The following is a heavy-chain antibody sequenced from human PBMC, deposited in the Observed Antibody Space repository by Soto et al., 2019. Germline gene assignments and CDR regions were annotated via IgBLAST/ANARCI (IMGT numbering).Heavy chain of an antibody. V-gene: IGHV4-34*01. D-gene: IGHD3-16*02. CDR3: ARGRDYDYVWGSYRYDLDY. CDR1: GGSFSRYY. CDR2: INHSGST. Sequence: QVQLQQWGAGLLKPSETLSLTCAVYGGSFSRYYWSWIRQPPGKGLEWIGEINHSGSTNYNPSPRSRVTISADTSKNQFSLKLSSVTAADTAVYYCARGRDYDYVWGSYRYDLDYWGQGTLVTVSS. J-gene: IGHJ4*02.